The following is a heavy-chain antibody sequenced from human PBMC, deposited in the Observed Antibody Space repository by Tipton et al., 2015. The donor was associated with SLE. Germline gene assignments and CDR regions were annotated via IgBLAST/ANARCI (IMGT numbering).Heavy chain of an antibody. D-gene: IGHD3-3*01. CDR1: GGSVSDSSYY. J-gene: IGHJ4*02. Sequence: TLSLTCTVSGGSVSDSSYYWGWIRQPPGKGLGWIGSIYYTGRNYYNSSLKSRVTISVDTSKNQFSLKLSSVTAADTAVYFCARLDWRYFLWGQGTLVTASS. CDR3: ARLDWRYFL. V-gene: IGHV4-39*07. CDR2: IYYTGRN.